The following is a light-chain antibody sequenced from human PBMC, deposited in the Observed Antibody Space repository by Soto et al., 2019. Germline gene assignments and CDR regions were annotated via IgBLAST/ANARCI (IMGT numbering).Light chain of an antibody. V-gene: IGKV3-11*01. CDR3: QRRSNWPPLT. CDR1: QSVSSY. J-gene: IGKJ4*01. Sequence: DIVLTQSPAALSLSPAERPTLSCRSSQSVSSYLDWYQQKPGQAPRLLIYDASNRATGIPARFSGSGSGTDFTLTISSLEPEDFAVYYCQRRSNWPPLTFGGGTKVDIK. CDR2: DAS.